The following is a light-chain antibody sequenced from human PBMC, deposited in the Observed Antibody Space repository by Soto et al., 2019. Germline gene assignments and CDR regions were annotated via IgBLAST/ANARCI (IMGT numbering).Light chain of an antibody. CDR2: WAS. J-gene: IGKJ1*01. Sequence: DIVMTQSPDSLAPSLGERATINCKSSQSVLYSPNNKNYLAWYQQKPGQPPKLLLYWASMRESGVPDRFSGSASGTDLTLTISSLQAEDVAVYYCHQYASSPWTFGPGTKVEIK. CDR1: QSVLYSPNNKNY. CDR3: HQYASSPWT. V-gene: IGKV4-1*01.